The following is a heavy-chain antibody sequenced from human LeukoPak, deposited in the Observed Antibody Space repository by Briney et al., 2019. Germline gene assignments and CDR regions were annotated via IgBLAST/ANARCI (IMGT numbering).Heavy chain of an antibody. D-gene: IGHD1-1*01. CDR3: ARDPNDSTLDY. CDR1: GYTFTSYA. Sequence: ASVKVSCKASGYTFTSYAMHWVRQAPGQRLEWMGWINAGNGNTKYSQKFQGRVTITRDTSTSTAYMELRSLRSDDTAVYYCARDPNDSTLDYWGQGTLVTVSS. CDR2: INAGNGNT. V-gene: IGHV1-3*01. J-gene: IGHJ4*02.